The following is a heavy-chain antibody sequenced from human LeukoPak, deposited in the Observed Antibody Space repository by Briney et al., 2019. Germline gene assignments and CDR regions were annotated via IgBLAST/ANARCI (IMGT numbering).Heavy chain of an antibody. CDR2: INDRGRT. J-gene: IGHJ4*02. CDR3: ARDPTTVVTLPYYFDF. CDR1: GGSFSGYH. Sequence: SETLSLTCAVHGGSFSGYHWNWIRQSPGEGPEWIGEINDRGRTNYNPSLKGRVTISVDTSKKQFSLKLTSVTAADTAVYYCARDPTTVVTLPYYFDFWGQGTLVTVSS. V-gene: IGHV4-34*01. D-gene: IGHD4-23*01.